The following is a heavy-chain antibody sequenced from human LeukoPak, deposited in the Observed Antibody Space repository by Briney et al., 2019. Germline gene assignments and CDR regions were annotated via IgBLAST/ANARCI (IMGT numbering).Heavy chain of an antibody. D-gene: IGHD3-22*01. CDR3: ARDPGPIYDSSGYYYFDY. V-gene: IGHV1-18*01. CDR2: ISAYNGNT. Sequence: ASVKVSCKASGYTFTFYGISWVRQAPGQGLEWMGWISAYNGNTNYAQKLQGRVTMTTDTSTSTAYMELRSLRSDDTAVYYCARDPGPIYDSSGYYYFDYWGQGTLVTVSS. CDR1: GYTFTFYG. J-gene: IGHJ4*02.